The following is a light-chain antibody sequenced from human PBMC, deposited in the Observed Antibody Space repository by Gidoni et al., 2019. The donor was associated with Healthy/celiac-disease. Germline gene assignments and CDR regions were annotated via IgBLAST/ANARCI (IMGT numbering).Light chain of an antibody. Sequence: EIRMTQSPSSLSASVGDRVTITCRAIQAISNYLYWYQQKPGKAPKLLIYDAAHLETGVPSRFSGSGSGTDFTFTISSLQPEEIVTYYCQQYDNLPLTFGQGTRLEIK. J-gene: IGKJ5*01. CDR1: QAISNY. CDR3: QQYDNLPLT. CDR2: DAA. V-gene: IGKV1-33*01.